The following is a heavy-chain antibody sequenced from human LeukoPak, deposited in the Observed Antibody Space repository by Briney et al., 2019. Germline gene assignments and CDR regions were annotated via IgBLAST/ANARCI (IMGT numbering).Heavy chain of an antibody. Sequence: GESLKISCKGSGYSFTSYWIGWVRPMPGKGLEWMGIIYPGDSDTRYSPSFQGQVTISADKSISTAYLQWSSLKASDTAMYCCARRGTMVTAGASDYWGQGTLDTVSS. CDR1: GYSFTSYW. CDR3: ARRGTMVTAGASDY. D-gene: IGHD5-18*01. V-gene: IGHV5-51*01. CDR2: IYPGDSDT. J-gene: IGHJ4*02.